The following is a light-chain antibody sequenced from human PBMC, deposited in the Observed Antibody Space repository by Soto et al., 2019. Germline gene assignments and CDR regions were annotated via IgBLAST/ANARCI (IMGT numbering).Light chain of an antibody. V-gene: IGKV3-11*01. J-gene: IGKJ4*01. Sequence: EIVLTQSPGTLSLSPGETATLSCRASQNISNFVAWYQQRPGQAPRLLIFDATYRATGIPARFSGSGSGTHFTLTISSLEPEDFAIYFCQHRRNLPLTFGGGTKVEIK. CDR1: QNISNF. CDR2: DAT. CDR3: QHRRNLPLT.